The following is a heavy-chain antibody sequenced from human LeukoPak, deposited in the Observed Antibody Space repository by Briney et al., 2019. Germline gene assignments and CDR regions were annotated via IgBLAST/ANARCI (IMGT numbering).Heavy chain of an antibody. V-gene: IGHV4-39*01. CDR3: ASYTTVTYHFDY. D-gene: IGHD4-17*01. Sequence: SETLSLTCTVSGGSISSSSYYWGWLRQPPGKGLEWIVSIYSTGSTYYNPSLKSRVTISLDTSKNQFSLKLSSVTAADTAVYYCASYTTVTYHFDYWGQGTLVTVSS. CDR2: IYSTGST. J-gene: IGHJ4*02. CDR1: GGSISSSSYY.